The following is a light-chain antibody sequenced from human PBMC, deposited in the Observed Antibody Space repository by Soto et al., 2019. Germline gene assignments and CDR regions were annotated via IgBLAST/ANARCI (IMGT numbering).Light chain of an antibody. CDR1: QDISKW. Sequence: DIQMTQSPSSVSASVGDRLTITCRASQDISKWLAWYQQKPGKAPQLLISDASSLQSGVPSRFSGSGYGTDFTLTIRSLQPEDFATYFCQQANSFPLTFGGGNKVAVK. CDR3: QQANSFPLT. V-gene: IGKV1-12*01. J-gene: IGKJ4*01. CDR2: DAS.